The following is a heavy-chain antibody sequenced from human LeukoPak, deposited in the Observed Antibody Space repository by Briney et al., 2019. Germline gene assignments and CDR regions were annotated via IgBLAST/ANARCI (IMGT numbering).Heavy chain of an antibody. CDR3: ARTIAAAATDPGYFDY. Sequence: SETLSLTCTVSGGSISSYYWSWIREPPGKGLEWIGYIYYSGSTNYNPSLKSRVTISVDTSKNQFSLKLSSVTAADTAVYYCARTIAAAATDPGYFDYWGQGTLVTVSS. J-gene: IGHJ4*02. CDR1: GGSISSYY. V-gene: IGHV4-59*01. D-gene: IGHD6-13*01. CDR2: IYYSGST.